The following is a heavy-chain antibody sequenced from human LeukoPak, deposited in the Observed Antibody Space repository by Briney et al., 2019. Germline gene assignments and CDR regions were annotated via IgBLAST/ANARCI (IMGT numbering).Heavy chain of an antibody. Sequence: SETLSLTCAVYGGSLNDYLWSWIRQPPGQGLEWIGEVGHSGTTNYNPSLKSRVTISVDTSKNQFSLKLNSVTAVDTAVYFCARELISSRAAFDTWGQGTVVTVSS. CDR1: GGSLNDYL. D-gene: IGHD3-10*01. CDR2: VGHSGTT. V-gene: IGHV4-34*01. J-gene: IGHJ3*02. CDR3: ARELISSRAAFDT.